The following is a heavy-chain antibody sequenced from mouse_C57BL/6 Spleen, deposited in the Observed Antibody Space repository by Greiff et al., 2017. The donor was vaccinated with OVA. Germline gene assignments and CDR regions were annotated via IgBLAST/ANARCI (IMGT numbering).Heavy chain of an antibody. CDR2: IYPSDSET. V-gene: IGHV1-61*01. Sequence: VQLQQPGAELVRPGSSVKLSCKASGYPFTSYWMDWVKQRPGQGLEWIGNIYPSDSETHYNQKFKDKATLTVDKSSSTAYMQLSSLTSEDSAVYYCARRYSNYGGYFEVWGTGTTVTVSS. CDR3: ARRYSNYGGYFEV. CDR1: GYPFTSYW. D-gene: IGHD2-5*01. J-gene: IGHJ1*03.